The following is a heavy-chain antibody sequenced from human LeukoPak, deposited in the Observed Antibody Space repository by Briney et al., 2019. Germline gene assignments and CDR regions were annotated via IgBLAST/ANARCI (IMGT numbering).Heavy chain of an antibody. Sequence: SETLSLTCTVSGYSLSSGYYWGWIRPSPGKGQEWIGSIYHSGSTYYNPSLKSRVTISVDTSKNQFSLKLSSVTAAGTAVYYCARGTRNYDILTGPFDYWGQGTLVTVSS. CDR1: GYSLSSGYY. CDR2: IYHSGST. V-gene: IGHV4-38-2*02. D-gene: IGHD3-9*01. CDR3: ARGTRNYDILTGPFDY. J-gene: IGHJ4*02.